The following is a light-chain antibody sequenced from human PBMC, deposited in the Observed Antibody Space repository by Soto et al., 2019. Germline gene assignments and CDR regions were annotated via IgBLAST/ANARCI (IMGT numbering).Light chain of an antibody. CDR1: QSISRSD. Sequence: EIVLTQSPGTVSLSPGESATLSCRASQSISRSDLAWYQHRPGQSPRLLIYATSTRATGIPARFSGSGSGPEFTLTINSLQSEDFAIYYCQPYNNWPLTFGGGTKVDIK. J-gene: IGKJ4*01. V-gene: IGKV3-15*01. CDR3: QPYNNWPLT. CDR2: ATS.